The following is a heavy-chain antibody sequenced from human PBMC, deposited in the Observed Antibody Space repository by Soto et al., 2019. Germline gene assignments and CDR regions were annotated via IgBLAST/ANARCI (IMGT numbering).Heavy chain of an antibody. Sequence: QVQLVESGGGVVQPGRSLRISCAASGFTFSRYGMHWVRQAPGKGLEWVAVIWYDGTNQYYADAVKGRFTISRDNSRNTLYLQMNSLRAEDTAVYYCAKDEGLRSGWHILDHWGQGTRVTVSS. CDR3: AKDEGLRSGWHILDH. CDR1: GFTFSRYG. CDR2: IWYDGTNQ. J-gene: IGHJ4*02. V-gene: IGHV3-33*06. D-gene: IGHD6-19*01.